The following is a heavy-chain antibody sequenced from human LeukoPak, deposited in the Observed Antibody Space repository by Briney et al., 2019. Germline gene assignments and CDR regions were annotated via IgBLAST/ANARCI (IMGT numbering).Heavy chain of an antibody. V-gene: IGHV3-69-1*01. J-gene: IGHJ4*02. CDR2: ISGSGTI. CDR3: ARFRTYEIDN. D-gene: IGHD5-12*01. CDR1: GFTFRFYE. Sequence: PGGSLRLSCTASGFTFRFYEMNWVRQAPGKGLEWFSYISGSGTIDYADSVRGRFTISRDNAKNSVYLDMNSLRVDDTAVYYCARFRTYEIDNWGQGTLVTVSS.